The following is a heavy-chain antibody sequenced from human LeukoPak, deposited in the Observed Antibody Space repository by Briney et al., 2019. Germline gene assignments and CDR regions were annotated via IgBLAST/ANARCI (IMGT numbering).Heavy chain of an antibody. Sequence: ASVKVSCRASGYTFTGYYMHWVRQAPGQGLEWMGIINPSGGSTSYAQKFQGRVTMTRDMSTSTVYMELSSLRSEDTAVYYCARIDFRGKFDYWGQGTLVTVSS. J-gene: IGHJ4*02. V-gene: IGHV1-46*01. D-gene: IGHD2/OR15-2a*01. CDR3: ARIDFRGKFDY. CDR2: INPSGGST. CDR1: GYTFTGYY.